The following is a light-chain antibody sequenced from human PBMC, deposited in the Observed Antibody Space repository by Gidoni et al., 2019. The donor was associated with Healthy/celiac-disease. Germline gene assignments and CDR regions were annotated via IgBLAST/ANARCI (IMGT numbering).Light chain of an antibody. V-gene: IGKV1-27*01. J-gene: IGKJ3*01. CDR1: QGISNY. CDR2: AAS. Sequence: IQMTQSPSSLSASVGDRVTITCRASQGISNYLAWYQQKQGKVHKLLIYAASTLQSGVPSRLSGSGSGTDFTLTIRSMQPEDVATYYCQKYNSAPFTFGPGTKVDIK. CDR3: QKYNSAPFT.